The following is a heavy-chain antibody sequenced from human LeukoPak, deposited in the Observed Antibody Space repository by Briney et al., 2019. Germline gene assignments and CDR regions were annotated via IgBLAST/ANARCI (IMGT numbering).Heavy chain of an antibody. CDR1: GGSISSGSYY. CDR3: ARVHYDILTGSSHLDY. CDR2: INHSGST. J-gene: IGHJ4*02. D-gene: IGHD3-9*01. Sequence: PSETLSLTCTVSGGSISSGSYYWSWIRQPPGKGLEWIGEINHSGSTNYNPSLKSRVTISVDTSKNQFSLKLSSVTAADTAVYYCARVHYDILTGSSHLDYWGQGTLVTVSS. V-gene: IGHV4-39*07.